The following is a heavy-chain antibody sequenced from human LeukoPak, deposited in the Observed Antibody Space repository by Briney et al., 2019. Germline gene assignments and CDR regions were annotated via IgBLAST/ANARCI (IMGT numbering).Heavy chain of an antibody. Sequence: GGSLRLSCAASGFTFSTFWMTWGRQTPGKGPEWMANISEDGSKKYYVDSVKGRFTISRDNGKNSLYLQMNSLRADDTALYFCVQGGHFDFWGQGAPVTVSS. D-gene: IGHD3-16*01. V-gene: IGHV3-7*01. J-gene: IGHJ4*02. CDR3: VQGGHFDF. CDR2: ISEDGSKK. CDR1: GFTFSTFW.